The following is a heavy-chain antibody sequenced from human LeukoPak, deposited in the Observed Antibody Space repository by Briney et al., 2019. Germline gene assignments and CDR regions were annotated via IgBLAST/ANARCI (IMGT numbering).Heavy chain of an antibody. Sequence: SETLSLTCAVYGGSFSTYYLSWIRQPPGKGLEWIGEISHSGIIDYSPSLKSRLTMSVDSSKTQFSLKLSSVTAADTAVYYCVWDPYSVWGQGTLVTVSS. CDR2: ISHSGII. D-gene: IGHD4-11*01. CDR3: VWDPYSV. J-gene: IGHJ4*02. CDR1: GGSFSTYY. V-gene: IGHV4-34*01.